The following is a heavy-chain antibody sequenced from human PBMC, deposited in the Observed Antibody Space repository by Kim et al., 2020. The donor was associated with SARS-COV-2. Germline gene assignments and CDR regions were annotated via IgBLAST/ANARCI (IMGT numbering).Heavy chain of an antibody. D-gene: IGHD3-22*01. CDR3: ARGTYYYDSRGAFDI. Sequence: PSLQGRVTISVDTSKNQCSLKLSSVTAAETAVYYCARGTYYYDSRGAFDIWGQGTMVTVSS. V-gene: IGHV4-61*02. J-gene: IGHJ3*02.